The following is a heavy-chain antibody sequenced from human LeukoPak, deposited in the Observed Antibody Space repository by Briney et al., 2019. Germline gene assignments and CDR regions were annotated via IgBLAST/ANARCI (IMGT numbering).Heavy chain of an antibody. J-gene: IGHJ4*02. D-gene: IGHD2-15*01. Sequence: SETLSLTCTVSGDSISSRSYYWGWIRQPPGKGLEWIGSLYYSGSTYYNPSLKSRVTISVGTSKNQFSLKLSSVTAADTAVYYCAAGGCDFDYWGQGTLVTVSS. CDR2: LYYSGST. CDR1: GDSISSRSYY. V-gene: IGHV4-39*01. CDR3: AAGGCDFDY.